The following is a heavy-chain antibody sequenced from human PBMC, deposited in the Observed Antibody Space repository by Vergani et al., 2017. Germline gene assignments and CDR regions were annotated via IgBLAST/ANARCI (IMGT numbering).Heavy chain of an antibody. D-gene: IGHD1-14*01. V-gene: IGHV3-33*01. Sequence: QVQLVESGGGVVPPGRSLRLSCAASGFTFNPYGMHWVRQAPGQGLEWVAVTWYVGNNKQYADSVKGRFTIIRDNSKSTMYMQMNSLRDEDTGVYYCARVLRLLYNRFDPWGQGTLVTVSS. CDR3: ARVLRLLYNRFDP. J-gene: IGHJ5*02. CDR1: GFTFNPYG. CDR2: TWYVGNNK.